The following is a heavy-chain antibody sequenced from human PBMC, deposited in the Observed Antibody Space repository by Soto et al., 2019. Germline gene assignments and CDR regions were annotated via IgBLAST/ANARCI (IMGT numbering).Heavy chain of an antibody. D-gene: IGHD5-12*01. CDR2: IIPNIGIA. CDR1: GYTFTSYD. J-gene: IGHJ4*02. V-gene: IGHV1-69*04. CDR3: ARVGESWGLNESGYDDY. Sequence: SVKVSCKASGYTFTSYDINWVRQATGQGLEWMGRIIPNIGIANYAQKFQGRVTITADKSTSTAYMELSSLRSEDTAVYYCARVGESWGLNESGYDDYWGQGTLVTVSS.